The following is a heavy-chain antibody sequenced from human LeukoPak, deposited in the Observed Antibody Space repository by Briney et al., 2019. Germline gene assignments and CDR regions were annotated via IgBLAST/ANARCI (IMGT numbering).Heavy chain of an antibody. CDR1: GFTVSSSYM. V-gene: IGHV4-4*02. CDR2: IYHSGST. CDR3: ATNGWYCLDH. Sequence: GSLRLSCAASGFTVSSSYMSWVRQPPGKGLEWIGEIYHSGSTNYNPSLQSRVTISVDKSNNHFSLRLTSVTAADTAVYYCATNGWYCLDHWGQGALVTVSS. D-gene: IGHD6-19*01. J-gene: IGHJ4*01.